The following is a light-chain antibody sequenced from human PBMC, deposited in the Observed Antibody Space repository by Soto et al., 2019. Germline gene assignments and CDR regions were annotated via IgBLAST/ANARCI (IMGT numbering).Light chain of an antibody. V-gene: IGKV1-5*01. J-gene: IGKJ1*01. CDR3: QQHNGYSERM. CDR1: QSISTW. Sequence: HPAQSPSTLSASAGDRVTITCRASQSISTWLAWYQQKPGKAPKLLIYGASSLASGVPSRFSGSGSGTEFTLTISSLQPDDFATYYCQQHNGYSERMFGQGTKVDIK. CDR2: GAS.